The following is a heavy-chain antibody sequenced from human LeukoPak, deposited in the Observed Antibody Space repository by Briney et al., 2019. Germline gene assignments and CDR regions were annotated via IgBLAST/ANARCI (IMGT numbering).Heavy chain of an antibody. J-gene: IGHJ4*02. CDR1: GFTFSSYG. Sequence: GGSLRLSCAASGFTFSSYGMHWVRQAPGKGLEWVAVISYDGSNKYYADSVKGRLTISRDNSKNTLSLQMNSLRAEDTAIYYCARDLSEKYCIDYWGQGTLVTVSS. D-gene: IGHD2-8*02. CDR3: ARDLSEKYCIDY. CDR2: ISYDGSNK. V-gene: IGHV3-30*03.